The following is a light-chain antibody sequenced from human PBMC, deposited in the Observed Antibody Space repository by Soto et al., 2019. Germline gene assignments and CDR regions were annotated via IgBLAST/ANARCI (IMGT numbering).Light chain of an antibody. V-gene: IGKV3-11*01. CDR3: QQRTNWPPAIT. Sequence: EIVMTQFPATLSVSPGERATLSCRASQSVSNYLAWYQQKPGQAPRLLIYDASNRATGIPARFSGSGSGTDFTLTISSLDPEDFAVYYCQQRTNWPPAITFGQGTRLEI. CDR2: DAS. CDR1: QSVSNY. J-gene: IGKJ5*01.